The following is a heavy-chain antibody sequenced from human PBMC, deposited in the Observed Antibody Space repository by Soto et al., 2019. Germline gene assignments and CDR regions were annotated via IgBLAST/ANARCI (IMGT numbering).Heavy chain of an antibody. D-gene: IGHD2-21*01. V-gene: IGHV1-69*13. Sequence: ASVKVSFKASGGTFSNFVSSWVRQAPGQGLEWMGGNIPIFGTANYAQKFQGRVTIVADESTGTTYMELTSLRSEDTAVYYCARAPILVGETTYENYFDYWGQGTLVTVSS. CDR2: NIPIFGTA. CDR1: GGTFSNFV. J-gene: IGHJ4*02. CDR3: ARAPILVGETTYENYFDY.